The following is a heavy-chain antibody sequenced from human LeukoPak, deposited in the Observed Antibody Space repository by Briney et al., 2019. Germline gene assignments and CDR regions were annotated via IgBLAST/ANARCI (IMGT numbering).Heavy chain of an antibody. D-gene: IGHD1-1*01. Sequence: GGSLRLSCAASGFTFSSYGIHWVRQAPGKGLEWVAFIRYDGSIQYYADSVKGRFTISRDNSKNTLYLQMNSLRAEDTAVYYCAKTTSSYYYYYMDVWGKGTTVTISS. V-gene: IGHV3-30*02. J-gene: IGHJ6*03. CDR2: IRYDGSIQ. CDR1: GFTFSSYG. CDR3: AKTTSSYYYYYMDV.